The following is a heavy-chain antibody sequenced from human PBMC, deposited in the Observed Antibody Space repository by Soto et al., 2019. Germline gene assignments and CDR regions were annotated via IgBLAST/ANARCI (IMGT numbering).Heavy chain of an antibody. Sequence: GASVKVSCKASGYTFTSYYMHWVRQAPGQGLEWMGIINPSGGSTSYAQKLQGRVTMTRDTSTSTVYMELSSLRSEDTAVYYCARDSQETYYDFWSGEYDIWGQGTMVTVSS. CDR2: INPSGGST. J-gene: IGHJ3*02. V-gene: IGHV1-46*01. CDR3: ARDSQETYYDFWSGEYDI. CDR1: GYTFTSYY. D-gene: IGHD3-3*01.